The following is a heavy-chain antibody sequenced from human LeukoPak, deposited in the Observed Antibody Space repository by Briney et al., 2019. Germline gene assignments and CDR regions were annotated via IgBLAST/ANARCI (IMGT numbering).Heavy chain of an antibody. D-gene: IGHD5-18*01. V-gene: IGHV1-8*01. Sequence: GASVKVSCKASGYTFTSYDTNWVRQATGQGLEWMGWMNPNSGNTGYAQKFQGRVTMTRNTSISTAYMELSSLRSEDTAVYYCAREVDVDTALAYGMDVWGQGTTVTVSS. CDR2: MNPNSGNT. CDR1: GYTFTSYD. CDR3: AREVDVDTALAYGMDV. J-gene: IGHJ6*02.